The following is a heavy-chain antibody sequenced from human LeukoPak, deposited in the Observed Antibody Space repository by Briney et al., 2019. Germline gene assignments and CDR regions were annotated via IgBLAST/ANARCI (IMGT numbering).Heavy chain of an antibody. D-gene: IGHD6-19*01. CDR3: AKDIAMAQYCSGWYDY. Sequence: GGSLRLSCAASGFTFSTYSMNWVRQAPGKGLEWVSYISSSGTIYYADSVKGRFTISRDNSKNTLYLQMNSLRAEDTAVYYCAKDIAMAQYCSGWYDYWGQGTLVTVSS. J-gene: IGHJ4*02. CDR2: ISSSGTI. CDR1: GFTFSTYS. V-gene: IGHV3-48*01.